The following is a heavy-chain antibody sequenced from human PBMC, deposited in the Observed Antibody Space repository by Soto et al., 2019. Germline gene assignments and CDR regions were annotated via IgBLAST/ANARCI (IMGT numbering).Heavy chain of an antibody. D-gene: IGHD5-18*01. CDR1: GLNFSSYS. Sequence: GGSKILSNASSGLNFSSYSMILIRQKQGKGLEWVSAISGSGGSTYYADSVKGRFTISRDNSKNTLYLQMNSLRAEDTAVYYCAKGRIQHPRALLDYRGQGTLVTVSS. CDR3: AKGRIQHPRALLDY. CDR2: ISGSGGST. V-gene: IGHV3-23*01. J-gene: IGHJ4*02.